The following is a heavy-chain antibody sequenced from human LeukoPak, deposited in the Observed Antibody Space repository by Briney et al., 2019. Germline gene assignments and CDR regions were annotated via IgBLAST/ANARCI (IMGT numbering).Heavy chain of an antibody. D-gene: IGHD6-6*01. CDR1: GFIFSNYC. CDR2: IRYDESNT. J-gene: IGHJ3*02. Sequence: GGSLRLSCAASGFIFSNYCMHWVRQAPGKGLEWVAFIRYDESNTFYADSVKGRFTISRDNSKNTLYLQMNSLRAEDTAVYYCARDQRSSPSPVLVGAFDIWGQGTMVTVSS. V-gene: IGHV3-30*02. CDR3: ARDQRSSPSPVLVGAFDI.